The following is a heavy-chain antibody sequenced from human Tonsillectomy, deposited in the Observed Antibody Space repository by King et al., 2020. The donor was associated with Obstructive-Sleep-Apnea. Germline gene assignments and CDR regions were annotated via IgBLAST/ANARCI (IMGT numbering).Heavy chain of an antibody. V-gene: IGHV4-39*07. D-gene: IGHD3-10*01. CDR3: AREDHYGPEDY. CDR1: GGSISSSSYY. J-gene: IGHJ4*02. CDR2: IYRSGST. Sequence: QLQESGPGLVKPSETLSLTCTVSGGSISSSSYYWGWIRQPPGKGLEWIGSIYRSGSTYYNPSIKSRVTISVDTSKNQFSLNLSSVTAADTALYYCAREDHYGPEDYWGQGTLVTVSS.